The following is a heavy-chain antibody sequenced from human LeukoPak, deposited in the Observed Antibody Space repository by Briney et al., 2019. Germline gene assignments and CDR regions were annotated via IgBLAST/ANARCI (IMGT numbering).Heavy chain of an antibody. J-gene: IGHJ4*02. Sequence: SETLSLTCTVSGGSISSGTYYWTWIRQPAGKGLEWIGRIFATGSTNYNPSLKSRVTISVDTSKNQFSLKLLSVTAADTAVYFCARSRYGDLYFDFWGQGTLVTVSS. V-gene: IGHV4-61*02. CDR1: GGSISSGTYY. CDR2: IFATGST. CDR3: ARSRYGDLYFDF. D-gene: IGHD4-17*01.